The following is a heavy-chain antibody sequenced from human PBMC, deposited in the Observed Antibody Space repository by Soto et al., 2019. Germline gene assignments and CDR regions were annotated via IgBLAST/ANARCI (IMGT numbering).Heavy chain of an antibody. V-gene: IGHV4-59*01. CDR3: RGAYYDMDGYSLAP. CDR1: GLTISNVY. D-gene: IGHD3-16*01. Sequence: SETLPLTYSFSGLTISNVYLTWLRPQPGKGLEWIGYIYLGGSINYNPSLKSRVIISVDPSKNQFSRKLSSVTAADTAVYYCRGAYYDMDGYSLAPWGQETSVPVS. CDR2: IYLGGSI. J-gene: IGHJ5*02.